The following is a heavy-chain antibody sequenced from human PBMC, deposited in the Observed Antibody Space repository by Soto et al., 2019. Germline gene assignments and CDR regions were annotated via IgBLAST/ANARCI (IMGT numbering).Heavy chain of an antibody. J-gene: IGHJ6*01. Sequence: GSGKVSCKASGYLFTGYHMHLVRQAPGQGLEWMGWINPNSGGTKYAQKFHGRVTMTRDTSISTAYMELSSLRSDDTAVYYCAREELPTYYYGMDVWGQGTTVTVSS. CDR1: GYLFTGYH. CDR3: AREELPTYYYGMDV. V-gene: IGHV1-2*02. D-gene: IGHD1-7*01. CDR2: INPNSGGT.